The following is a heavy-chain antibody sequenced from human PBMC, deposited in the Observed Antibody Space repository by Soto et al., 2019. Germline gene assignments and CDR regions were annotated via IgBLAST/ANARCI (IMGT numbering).Heavy chain of an antibody. CDR2: IHYSVRT. CDR1: TGYIRVFY. V-gene: IGHV4-59*12. D-gene: IGHD1-1*01. J-gene: IGHJ4*02. CDR3: VRAGVEIGNHFES. Sequence: SETPCVTCSLSTGYIRVFYWTWIRQPPGKILEWIGYIHYSVRTDYNPSLTSRATMSVDTSKKQFSLNLKSITAADTPVYYCVRAGVEIGNHFESWGRGTRVTVSS.